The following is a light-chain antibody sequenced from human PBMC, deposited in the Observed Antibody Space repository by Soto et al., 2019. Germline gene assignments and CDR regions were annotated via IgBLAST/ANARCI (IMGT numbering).Light chain of an antibody. Sequence: QSALTQPASVSGSPGQSITISCTGTSSDVGGYNYVSWYQQHPGKAPKLMIYEVSNRPSGVSNRFSGSKSGNTASLTISGLQAEDEADYYCSSIYKQQHSQVFGTGTKVTVL. J-gene: IGLJ1*01. CDR3: SSIYKQQHSQV. CDR2: EVS. V-gene: IGLV2-14*01. CDR1: SSDVGGYNY.